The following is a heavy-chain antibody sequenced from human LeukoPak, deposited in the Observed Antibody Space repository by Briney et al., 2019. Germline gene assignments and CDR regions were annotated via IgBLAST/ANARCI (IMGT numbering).Heavy chain of an antibody. Sequence: PSETLSLTCTVSGGSISSYYWSWIRQPPGKGLEWIGYIYYSGSTNYNPSLKSRVTTSVDTSKNQFSLKLSSVTAADTAVYYCARDAYYYDSSGYPVGPYYFDYWGQGTLVTVSS. CDR2: IYYSGST. D-gene: IGHD3-22*01. CDR3: ARDAYYYDSSGYPVGPYYFDY. V-gene: IGHV4-59*01. J-gene: IGHJ4*02. CDR1: GGSISSYY.